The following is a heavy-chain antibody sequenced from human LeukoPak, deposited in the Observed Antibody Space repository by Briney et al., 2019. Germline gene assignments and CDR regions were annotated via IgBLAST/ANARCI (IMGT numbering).Heavy chain of an antibody. Sequence: SETLSLTCNVSGGSISSHYWSWIRQPPGKGLEWIGYIYYSGSTNYNPSLKSRVTISVDTAKNQFSLKLSSVTAADTAVYYCARTNYYDSSGYRYYYYYYYMDVWGKGTTVTVSS. CDR1: GGSISSHY. CDR3: ARTNYYDSSGYRYYYYYYYMDV. D-gene: IGHD3-22*01. V-gene: IGHV4-59*11. J-gene: IGHJ6*03. CDR2: IYYSGST.